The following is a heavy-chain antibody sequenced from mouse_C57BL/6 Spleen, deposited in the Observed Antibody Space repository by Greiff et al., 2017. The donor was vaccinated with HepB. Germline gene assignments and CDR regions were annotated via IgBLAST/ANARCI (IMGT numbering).Heavy chain of an antibody. Sequence: EVQLQQSGAELVRPGASVKLSCTASGFNIKDDYMHWVKQRPEQGLEWIGWIDPENGDTEYASKFQGKATITADTSSNTAYLQLSSLTSEDTAVYYCSDGYDDFDYWGQGTTLTVSS. CDR1: GFNIKDDY. J-gene: IGHJ2*01. CDR2: IDPENGDT. V-gene: IGHV14-4*01. CDR3: SDGYDDFDY. D-gene: IGHD2-2*01.